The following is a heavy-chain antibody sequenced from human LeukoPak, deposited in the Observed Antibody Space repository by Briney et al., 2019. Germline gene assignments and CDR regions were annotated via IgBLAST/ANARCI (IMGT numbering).Heavy chain of an antibody. V-gene: IGHV4-30-2*01. CDR1: GGSISSGGYY. CDR3: ARYRYNRGRIAAAGTLDY. CDR2: IYHSGST. Sequence: PSQTLSLTCTVSGGSISSGGYYWSWIRQPPGKGLEWIGYIYHSGSTYYNPSLKSRITISVDRSKNQFSLKLSSVTAADTAVYYCARYRYNRGRIAAAGTLDYWGQGTLVTVSS. J-gene: IGHJ4*02. D-gene: IGHD6-13*01.